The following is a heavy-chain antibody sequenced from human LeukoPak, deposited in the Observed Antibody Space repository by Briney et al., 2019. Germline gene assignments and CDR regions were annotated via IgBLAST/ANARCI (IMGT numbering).Heavy chain of an antibody. D-gene: IGHD6-13*01. Sequence: ASVKVSCKASGGTFNSYAITWVRQAPGQGLEWMGGIIPIFGTANYAQKFQGRVTITADESTSTAYMELSSLRSEDTAVYYCARGGEISSWYYFDYWGQGTLVTVSS. CDR1: GGTFNSYA. CDR3: ARGGEISSWYYFDY. V-gene: IGHV1-69*13. J-gene: IGHJ4*02. CDR2: IIPIFGTA.